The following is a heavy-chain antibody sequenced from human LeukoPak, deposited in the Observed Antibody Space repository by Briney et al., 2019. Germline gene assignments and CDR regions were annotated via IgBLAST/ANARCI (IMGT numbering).Heavy chain of an antibody. CDR1: GCTFTSYG. CDR3: ARDTGPAAICQSCAFDI. J-gene: IGHJ3*02. V-gene: IGHV1-18*01. CDR2: ISAYNGNT. Sequence: GASVKVSCKASGCTFTSYGISWVRQAPGQGLEWMGWISAYNGNTNYAQKLQGRVTMTTDTSTSTAYMELRSLRSDDTAVYYCARDTGPAAICQSCAFDIWGQGTMVTVSS. D-gene: IGHD2-2*02.